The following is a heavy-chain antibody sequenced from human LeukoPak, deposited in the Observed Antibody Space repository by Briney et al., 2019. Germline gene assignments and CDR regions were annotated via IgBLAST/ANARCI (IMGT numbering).Heavy chain of an antibody. V-gene: IGHV1-18*01. J-gene: IGHJ5*02. CDR3: ARSGAVAGATPPFWFDP. CDR1: GYTFTSYG. CDR2: ISAYNGNT. Sequence: VASVKVSCKASGYTFTSYGISWVRQAPGQGLEWMGWISAYNGNTNYAQKLQGRVTMTTDTSTSTAYMELRSLRSDDTAVYYCARSGAVAGATPPFWFDPWGQGTLVTVSS. D-gene: IGHD6-19*01.